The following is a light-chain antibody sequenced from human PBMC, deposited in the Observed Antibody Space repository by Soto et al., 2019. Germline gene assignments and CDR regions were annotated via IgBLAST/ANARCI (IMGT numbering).Light chain of an antibody. CDR1: SSDVGNYNY. CDR3: SSYTSSRAYV. V-gene: IGLV2-14*01. J-gene: IGLJ1*01. Sequence: QSVLTQPASVSGSPGQSITISCTGTSSDVGNYNYVSWYQQYPGRVPKLLIHEVSNRPSGVSNRFSGSKSGNTASLTISGLQAEDEADYYCSSYTSSRAYVFGIGTKVTVL. CDR2: EVS.